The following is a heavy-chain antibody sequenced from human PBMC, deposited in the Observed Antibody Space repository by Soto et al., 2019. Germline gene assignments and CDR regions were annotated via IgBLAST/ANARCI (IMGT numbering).Heavy chain of an antibody. V-gene: IGHV3-13*01. CDR1: GFTFSSYD. CDR3: ARDRRTPMVLRFLEWLLPLYYFDY. CDR2: IGTAGDT. J-gene: IGHJ4*02. D-gene: IGHD3-3*01. Sequence: PGGSLRLSCAASGFTFSSYDMHWVRQATGRGLEWVSAIGTAGDTYYPGSVKGRFTISRENAKNSLYLQMNSLRAGDTAVYYCARDRRTPMVLRFLEWLLPLYYFDYWGQGTLVTVS.